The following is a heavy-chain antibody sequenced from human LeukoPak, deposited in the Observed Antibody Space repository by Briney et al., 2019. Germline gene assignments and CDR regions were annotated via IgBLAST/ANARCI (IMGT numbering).Heavy chain of an antibody. CDR1: GGTFSSYA. J-gene: IGHJ5*02. CDR2: IIPTFGTA. D-gene: IGHD6-13*01. V-gene: IGHV1-69*06. CDR3: ARVLDRYSSSWYNWFDP. Sequence: ASVKVSCKASGGTFSSYAISWVRQAPGQGLEWMGGIIPTFGTANYAQKFQGRVTITADKSTSTAYMELSSLRSEDTAVYYCARVLDRYSSSWYNWFDPWGQGTLVTVSS.